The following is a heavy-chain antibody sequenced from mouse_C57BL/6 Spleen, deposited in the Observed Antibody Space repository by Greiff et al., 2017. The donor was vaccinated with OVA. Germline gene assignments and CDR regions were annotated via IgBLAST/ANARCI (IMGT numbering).Heavy chain of an antibody. CDR2: IDPSNGGT. CDR1: GYTFTSYW. D-gene: IGHD1-1*01. J-gene: IGHJ2*01. Sequence: QVHVKQSGTELVKPGASVKLSCKASGYTFTSYWMHWVKQRPGQGLEWIGNIDPSNGGTNYNEKFKSKATLTVDKSSSTAYMQLSSLTSEDSAVYYCARGGYGNSYGDYWGQGTTLTVSS. CDR3: ARGGYGNSYGDY. V-gene: IGHV1-53*01.